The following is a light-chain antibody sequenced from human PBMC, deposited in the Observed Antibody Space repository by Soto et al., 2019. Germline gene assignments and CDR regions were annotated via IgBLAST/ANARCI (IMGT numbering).Light chain of an antibody. CDR1: QSVTGTY. J-gene: IGKJ2*01. CDR3: QRYDISPFP. V-gene: IGKV3-20*01. Sequence: EIVLTQSPGTLSLSPGERATLSCRASQSVTGTYLAWYQQKPGQAPRLLIYDASTRATGIPDRFSGSGSGTDFTLTISRLEPEDFAVYYCQRYDISPFPFGQGTKLEIK. CDR2: DAS.